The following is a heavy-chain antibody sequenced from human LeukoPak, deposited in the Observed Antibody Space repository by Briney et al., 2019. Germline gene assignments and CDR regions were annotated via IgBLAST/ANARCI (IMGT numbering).Heavy chain of an antibody. Sequence: GGSLRLSCAPSGFTFSDYYMSWIRQAPGKGLERVSYVNNNGSTIYYADHDKGRFTISRDNAKNSLYLQMNSLRAEDTAVYYCPRELIAASDNWFDPWAQGTLVTVSS. V-gene: IGHV3-11*01. CDR1: GFTFSDYY. D-gene: IGHD6-13*01. CDR2: VNNNGSTI. J-gene: IGHJ5*02. CDR3: PRELIAASDNWFDP.